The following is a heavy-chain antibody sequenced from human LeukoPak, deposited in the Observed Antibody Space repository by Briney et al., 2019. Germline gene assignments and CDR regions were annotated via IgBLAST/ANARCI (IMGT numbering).Heavy chain of an antibody. CDR1: GGSISSYY. Sequence: AVTLSLTCTVSGGSISSYYWSWIRQPPGKGLEWIGFIYYSGSTKYNPSLKSRVTISVDTSNNQFSLRLTSVTAADTAVYYCARQGYYDSSGHYNMDVWGKGTTVTVSS. CDR3: ARQGYYDSSGHYNMDV. CDR2: IYYSGST. J-gene: IGHJ6*03. V-gene: IGHV4-59*08. D-gene: IGHD3-22*01.